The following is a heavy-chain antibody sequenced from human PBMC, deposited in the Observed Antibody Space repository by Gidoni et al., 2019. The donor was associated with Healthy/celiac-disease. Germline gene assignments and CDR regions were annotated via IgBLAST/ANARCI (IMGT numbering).Heavy chain of an antibody. CDR1: GGSISSGSYY. V-gene: IGHV4-61*02. J-gene: IGHJ4*02. CDR2: IYTSGST. Sequence: QVQLQESGPGLVKPSQTLSLTCTVSGGSISSGSYYWSWIRQPAGKGLEWIGRIYTSGSTNYNPSLKSRVTISVDTSKNQFSLKLSSVTAADTAVYYCARDVRDGYNPPYFDYWGQGTLVTVSS. D-gene: IGHD5-12*01. CDR3: ARDVRDGYNPPYFDY.